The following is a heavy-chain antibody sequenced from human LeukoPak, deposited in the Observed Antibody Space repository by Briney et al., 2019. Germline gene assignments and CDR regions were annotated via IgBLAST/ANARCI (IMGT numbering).Heavy chain of an antibody. J-gene: IGHJ4*02. CDR1: GGFNSRYN. CDR3: ARIDPLGFFDQ. V-gene: IGHV4-59*12. CDR2: IFYSGHS. Sequence: PSETLSLTCSVSGGFNSRYNWSWVRQPLGKGLEWLGHIFYSGHSNYNASLTSRIRMSVDTSKAQFSLELASVIAADTAVYYCARIDPLGFFDQWGPGILVTVSS. D-gene: IGHD6-25*01.